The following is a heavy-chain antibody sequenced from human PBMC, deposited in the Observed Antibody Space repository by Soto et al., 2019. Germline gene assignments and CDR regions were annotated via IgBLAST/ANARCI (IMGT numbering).Heavy chain of an antibody. V-gene: IGHV4-61*01. D-gene: IGHD6-13*01. CDR3: ARDLGQIAAAGGDAFGI. Sequence: QVQLQESGPGLVKPSETLSLTCTVSGGSVSSGSYYWSWIRQPPGKGLEWIGYIYYSGSTNYNPSLRNRVPRTVDTSKNLFSLKLSSVTGADTAVYYCARDLGQIAAAGGDAFGIWGRGTMVTGSS. CDR2: IYYSGST. CDR1: GGSVSSGSYY. J-gene: IGHJ3*02.